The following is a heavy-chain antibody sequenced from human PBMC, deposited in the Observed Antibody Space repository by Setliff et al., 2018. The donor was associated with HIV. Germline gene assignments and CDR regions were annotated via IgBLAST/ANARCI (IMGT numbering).Heavy chain of an antibody. CDR3: ARHSPNVGVRGDAFDI. V-gene: IGHV4-39*01. J-gene: IGHJ3*02. D-gene: IGHD2-8*01. CDR2: IYYSGST. Sequence: PSETLSLTCTVSAGSIRSSTYYWAWIRQPPGQGLEWIGTIYYSGSTYYNPSLKSRVTISLDTSRTQFSLRLSSVTAADTAVYYCARHSPNVGVRGDAFDIWGQGTVVTVSS. CDR1: AGSIRSSTYY.